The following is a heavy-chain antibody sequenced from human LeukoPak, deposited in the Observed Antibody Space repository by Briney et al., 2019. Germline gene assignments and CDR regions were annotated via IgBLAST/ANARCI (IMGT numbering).Heavy chain of an antibody. Sequence: SETLSLTCTVSGGSISSSSYYWGWIRQPPGKGLEWIGSIYYSGNTYYNPSLKSRVTISVDTSKNQFSLNLSSVTAADTAVYYCARGANSYGPDYWGQGTLVTVSS. CDR1: GGSISSSSYY. J-gene: IGHJ4*02. V-gene: IGHV4-39*01. CDR2: IYYSGNT. D-gene: IGHD5-18*01. CDR3: ARGANSYGPDY.